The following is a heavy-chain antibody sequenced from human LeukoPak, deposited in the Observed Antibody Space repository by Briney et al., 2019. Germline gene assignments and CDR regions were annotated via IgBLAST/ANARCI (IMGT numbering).Heavy chain of an antibody. CDR1: GDIVSSNSAA. D-gene: IGHD6-19*01. J-gene: IGHJ4*02. CDR2: TYYRPKWYN. CDR3: ASSLSPPGIAVAGTFDY. V-gene: IGHV6-1*01. Sequence: SQTLSLTCAISGDIVSSNSAAWNWIRQSPSRGLEWLGRTYYRPKWYNDYAVSVKSRITINPDTSKNQFSLQLNSVTPEDTAVYYCASSLSPPGIAVAGTFDYRGQGTLVTVSS.